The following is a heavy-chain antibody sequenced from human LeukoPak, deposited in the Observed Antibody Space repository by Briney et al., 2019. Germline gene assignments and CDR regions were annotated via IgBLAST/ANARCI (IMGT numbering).Heavy chain of an antibody. V-gene: IGHV4-59*01. D-gene: IGHD3-10*01. CDR2: ISDIGSI. J-gene: IGHJ4*02. CDR3: ARVGRYYGSGSYDY. Sequence: SETLSLTCTVSGGSISSYYWSWIRQPPGKGLEWIAYISDIGSINYNPSLKSRVTISVDTSKNQSSLKLSSVTAADTAVYYCARVGRYYGSGSYDYWGQGTLVTVSS. CDR1: GGSISSYY.